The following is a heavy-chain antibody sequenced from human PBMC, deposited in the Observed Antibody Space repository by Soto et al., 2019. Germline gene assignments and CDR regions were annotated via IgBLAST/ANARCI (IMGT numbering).Heavy chain of an antibody. CDR1: GYTFTSYA. CDR2: INAGNGNT. J-gene: IGHJ5*02. Sequence: ASVKFSCKASGYTFTSYAMHWVRQAPGQRLEWMGWINAGNGNTKYSQKFQGRVTITRDTSASTAYMELSSLRSEDTAVYYCARGTRGAHFNWFDPWGQGTLVTVSS. D-gene: IGHD3-10*01. V-gene: IGHV1-3*01. CDR3: ARGTRGAHFNWFDP.